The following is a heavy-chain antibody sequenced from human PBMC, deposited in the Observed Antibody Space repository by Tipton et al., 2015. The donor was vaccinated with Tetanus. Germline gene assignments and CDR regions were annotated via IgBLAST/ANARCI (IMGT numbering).Heavy chain of an antibody. J-gene: IGHJ4*02. CDR2: IYPGDSKT. V-gene: IGHV5-51*01. CDR1: GYNFTIYW. Sequence: QLVQSGAEVKKPGESLRISCKVSGYNFTIYWIGWVRQMPGKGLEWMGIIYPGDSKTRYSPSFQGQVTISADRSISTAYLQWSSLKASDTAMYYCARRRTTTALSYYFDSWGQGTLVTVSS. D-gene: IGHD4-17*01. CDR3: ARRRTTTALSYYFDS.